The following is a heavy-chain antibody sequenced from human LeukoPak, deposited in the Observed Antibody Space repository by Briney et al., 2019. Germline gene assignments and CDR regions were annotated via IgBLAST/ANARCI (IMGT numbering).Heavy chain of an antibody. CDR2: INAGNGNT. V-gene: IGHV1-3*01. J-gene: IGHJ4*02. CDR1: GYTFTSYA. CDR3: ATVSWPYSSSWWVIDY. Sequence: GASVKVSCKASGYTFTSYAMHWVRQAPGQRLEWMGWINAGNGNTKYSQKFQGRVTITRDTSASTAYMELSSLRSEDTAVYYCATVSWPYSSSWWVIDYWGQGTLVTVSS. D-gene: IGHD6-13*01.